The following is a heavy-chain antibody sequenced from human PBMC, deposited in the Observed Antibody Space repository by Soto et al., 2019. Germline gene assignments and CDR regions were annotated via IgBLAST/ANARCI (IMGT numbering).Heavy chain of an antibody. V-gene: IGHV1-46*03. J-gene: IGHJ4*02. CDR2: INPSGGST. CDR3: ARSPYRYSSGWYLDY. D-gene: IGHD6-19*01. Sequence: QVQLVQSGAEVKKPGASVKVSCKASGYTFTSYYMHWVRQAPGQGLEWMGIINPSGGSTSYAQKFQDRVTMTTHPSTRTDYMELSSQRSEDTAVYYCARSPYRYSSGWYLDYWGQGTLVTVSS. CDR1: GYTFTSYY.